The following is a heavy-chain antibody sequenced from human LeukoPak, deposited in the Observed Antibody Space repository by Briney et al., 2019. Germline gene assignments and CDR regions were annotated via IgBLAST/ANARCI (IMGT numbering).Heavy chain of an antibody. CDR1: GFTFSSYA. CDR3: AKISIGMATISIFDY. V-gene: IGHV3-23*01. CDR2: ISGSGGST. D-gene: IGHD5-24*01. Sequence: GGSLRLSCAASGFTFSSYAMSWVRQAPGKGLEWVSAISGSGGSTYYADSVKGRSTISRDNSKNTLYLQMNSLRAEDTAVYYCAKISIGMATISIFDYWGQGTLVTVSS. J-gene: IGHJ4*02.